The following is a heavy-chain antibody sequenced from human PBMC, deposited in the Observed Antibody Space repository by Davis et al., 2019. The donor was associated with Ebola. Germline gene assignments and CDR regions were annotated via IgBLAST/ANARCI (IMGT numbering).Heavy chain of an antibody. CDR3: AHVPPGVIRFLEIKFDY. J-gene: IGHJ4*02. V-gene: IGHV2-5*02. CDR1: GFSLNISGVG. Sequence: SGPTLVKPTQTLTLTCTFSGFSLNISGVGVGWLRQPPGKALEWLALIYWDDDKRYNPSLKRLTITKDTSKNQVVLTVTNVDPVDTATYFCAHVPPGVIRFLEIKFDYWGQGTLVTVSS. D-gene: IGHD3-3*01. CDR2: IYWDDDK.